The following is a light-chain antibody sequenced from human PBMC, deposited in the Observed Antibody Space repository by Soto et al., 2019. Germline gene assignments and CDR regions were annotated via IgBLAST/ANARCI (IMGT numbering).Light chain of an antibody. Sequence: DIQMTQSPSSLSASVGDRVTITCRASQSISSYLNWYQQKPGKAPNLLISAASSLQSGVPSRFSGSRSGTDVTLTISSLQPEEFATYYCQQSYSNPPWTFGQGTKVEIK. J-gene: IGKJ1*01. V-gene: IGKV1-39*01. CDR1: QSISSY. CDR3: QQSYSNPPWT. CDR2: AAS.